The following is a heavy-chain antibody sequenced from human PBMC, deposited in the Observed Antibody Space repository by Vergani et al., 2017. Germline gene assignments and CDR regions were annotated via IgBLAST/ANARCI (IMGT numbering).Heavy chain of an antibody. CDR2: IHYSGKT. J-gene: IGHJ4*02. CDR3: ARDTSGWNYFDY. V-gene: IGHV4-59*01. D-gene: IGHD6-19*01. Sequence: QVQLRESGPRLVKPSETLSLTCTVSGDSITSYYWNWIRQPPGRGLEWLGYIHYSGKTNYNPALKSRITISLDPSKSQFSLKLSSVTAADTAVYYCARDTSGWNYFDYWGQGTLVSVSS. CDR1: GDSITSYY.